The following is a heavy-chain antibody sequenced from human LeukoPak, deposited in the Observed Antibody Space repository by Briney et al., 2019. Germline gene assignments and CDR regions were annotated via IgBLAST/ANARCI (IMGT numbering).Heavy chain of an antibody. Sequence: PSETLSLTCAVYGGSFSGYYWSWIRQPPGKELEWIGEINHSGSTNYNPSLKSRVTISVDTSKNQFSLKLSSVTAADTAVYYCAPRRYSSGWYERWGQGTLVTVSS. J-gene: IGHJ4*02. CDR1: GGSFSGYY. D-gene: IGHD6-19*01. CDR3: APRRYSSGWYER. V-gene: IGHV4-34*01. CDR2: INHSGST.